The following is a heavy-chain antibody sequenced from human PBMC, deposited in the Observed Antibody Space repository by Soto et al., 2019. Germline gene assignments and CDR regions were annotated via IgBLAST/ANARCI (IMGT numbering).Heavy chain of an antibody. CDR2: ISGSGGST. V-gene: IGHV3-23*01. J-gene: IGHJ3*02. CDR1: VFTFSSYA. D-gene: IGHD2-15*01. CDR3: AKDLTYCSGGSCYSEDAFDI. Sequence: EVQLLESGGGLVQPGGSLRLSCAASVFTFSSYAMSWVRQAPGKGLEWASAISGSGGSTYYADSVKGRFTISRDNSKNTLYLQMNSLRAEDTAVYYCAKDLTYCSGGSCYSEDAFDIWGQGTMVTVSS.